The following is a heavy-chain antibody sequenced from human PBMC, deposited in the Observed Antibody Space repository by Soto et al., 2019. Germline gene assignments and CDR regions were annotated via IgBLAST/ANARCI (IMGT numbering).Heavy chain of an antibody. Sequence: QVQLQQWGAGLLKPSETLSLTCAVYGGAFSGYYWTWIRQPPGTGLEWIGEINHSGSTNYNPSLKRLVTLSVHTAKIRLSLKLPSVTAADTAVYYCARDKITGLFDYWGQGTLVTVSS. D-gene: IGHD2-8*02. V-gene: IGHV4-34*01. CDR3: ARDKITGLFDY. CDR1: GGAFSGYY. CDR2: INHSGST. J-gene: IGHJ4*02.